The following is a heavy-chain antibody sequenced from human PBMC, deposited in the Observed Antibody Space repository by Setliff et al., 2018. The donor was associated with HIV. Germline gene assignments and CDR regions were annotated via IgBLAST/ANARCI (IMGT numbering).Heavy chain of an antibody. CDR1: GFSFNDYT. J-gene: IGHJ3*01. D-gene: IGHD1-1*01. Sequence: PGGSLRLSCAASGFSFNDYTMHWVRQGPGKTLEWVSLTSWDRYTTNYADSVKGRFTISRDNSKDSLYLQMNSLRIEDTALYYCAKEGRTTSAFDVWGQGTMVTVSS. CDR2: TSWDRYTT. CDR3: AKEGRTTSAFDV. V-gene: IGHV3-43*01.